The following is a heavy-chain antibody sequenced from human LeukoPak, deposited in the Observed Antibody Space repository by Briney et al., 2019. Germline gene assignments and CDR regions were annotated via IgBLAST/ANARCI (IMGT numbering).Heavy chain of an antibody. CDR2: INPNTGGT. Sequence: ASVKVSCKASGYTFTGYFVHWVRQAPGQGLQWMGWINPNTGGTNYAQKFQGRVTMTRDTSISTAYMELSRLRSDDTAVYYCARDAGDYYDYVWGSYRLLFDYWGQGTLVTVSS. D-gene: IGHD3-16*02. CDR3: ARDAGDYYDYVWGSYRLLFDY. V-gene: IGHV1-2*02. J-gene: IGHJ4*02. CDR1: GYTFTGYF.